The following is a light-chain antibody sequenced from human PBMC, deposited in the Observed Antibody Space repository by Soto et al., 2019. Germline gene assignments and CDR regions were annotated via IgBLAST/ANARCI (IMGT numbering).Light chain of an antibody. CDR2: DVS. V-gene: IGLV2-11*01. CDR1: SSDVVGYNY. CDR3: CSYAGSYTWV. Sequence: QSALTQPRSVSGSPGQSVTISCTGTSSDVVGYNYVSWYQQHPGKAPKLMIYDVSKRPSGVPDRFSGSKSGNTASLTISGLQAADEADYYCCSYAGSYTWVFGGGTKLTVL. J-gene: IGLJ2*01.